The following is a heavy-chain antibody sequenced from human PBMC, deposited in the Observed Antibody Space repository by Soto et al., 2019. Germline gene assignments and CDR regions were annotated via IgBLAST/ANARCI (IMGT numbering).Heavy chain of an antibody. J-gene: IGHJ4*02. V-gene: IGHV4-59*08. CDR2: IYSNGGT. CDR3: ARMARGTRAVEY. D-gene: IGHD5-12*01. Sequence: QVQLQESGPGLVKPSETLSLTCTVSGGSIRGYYWSWIRQPPGKGLEWIGDIYSNGGTNYNPALRRRSTISVDASKKQISLNLNSVTAADTALYYCARMARGTRAVEYWGQGTLVTVSS. CDR1: GGSIRGYY.